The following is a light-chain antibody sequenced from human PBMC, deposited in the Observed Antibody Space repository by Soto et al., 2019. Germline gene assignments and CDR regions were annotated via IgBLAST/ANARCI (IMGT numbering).Light chain of an antibody. J-gene: IGLJ2*01. CDR3: CSYAGSSTAVV. CDR1: SSDVGSYNL. CDR2: EGS. V-gene: IGLV2-23*01. Sequence: QSALTQPASVSGSPGQSITLSCTGTSSDVGSYNLVSWYQQHPGKAPKLMIYEGSKRPSGVSNRFSGSKSGNTASLTISGLQAEDEADYDCCSYAGSSTAVVFGGGTKLTVL.